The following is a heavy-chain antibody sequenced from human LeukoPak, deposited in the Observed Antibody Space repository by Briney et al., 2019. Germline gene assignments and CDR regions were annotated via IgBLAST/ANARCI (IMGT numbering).Heavy chain of an antibody. J-gene: IGHJ4*02. V-gene: IGHV1-18*01. CDR3: ARDASVAGTGGFDY. Sequence: ASVKVSCTASGYTFTSYGISWVRQAPGQGLEWMGWISAYNGNTNYAQKLQGRVTMTTDTSTSTAYMELRSLRSDDTAVYYCARDASVAGTGGFDYWGQGTLVTVSS. CDR2: ISAYNGNT. D-gene: IGHD6-19*01. CDR1: GYTFTSYG.